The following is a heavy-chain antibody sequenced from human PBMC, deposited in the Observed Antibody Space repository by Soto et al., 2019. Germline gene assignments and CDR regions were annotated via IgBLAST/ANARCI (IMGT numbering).Heavy chain of an antibody. CDR3: ARATSGSFDALDM. CDR2: IWYDGSIK. CDR1: GFTFSSYG. V-gene: IGHV3-33*01. D-gene: IGHD1-26*01. J-gene: IGHJ3*02. Sequence: GGSLRLSCAASGFTFSSYGMHWVRQAPGKGLEWVVVIWYDGSIKYHADSVKGRFTISRDNSKNTVYLQMNSLRDEDTAVYYCARATSGSFDALDMWGQGTMVTVSS.